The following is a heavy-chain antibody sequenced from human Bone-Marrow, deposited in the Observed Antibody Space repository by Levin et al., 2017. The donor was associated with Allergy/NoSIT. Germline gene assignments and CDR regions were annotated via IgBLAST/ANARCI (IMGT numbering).Heavy chain of an antibody. CDR2: IYQSGTT. V-gene: IGHV4-4*02. CDR3: AETASGTWGGVDV. CDR1: GGSIISTNW. Sequence: SETLSLTCAVSGGSIISTNWWSWVRQPPGKGLEWIGEIYQSGTTNYNPSLKSRVTISIDKSNNHFSLELRSVTAADTAVYYCAETASGTWGGVDVWGQGTTVTVSS. D-gene: IGHD1-7*01. J-gene: IGHJ6*02.